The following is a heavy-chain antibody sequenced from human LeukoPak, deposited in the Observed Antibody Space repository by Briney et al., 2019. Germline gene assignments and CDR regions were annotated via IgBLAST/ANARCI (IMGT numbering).Heavy chain of an antibody. D-gene: IGHD1-26*01. J-gene: IGHJ5*02. CDR3: ARVSSGKWELLQNHWFDP. V-gene: IGHV1-69*13. Sequence: ASVKVSCKASGGTFSSYAISWVRQAPGQGLEWMGGIIPIFGTANYAQKFQGRVTITADESTSTAYMELSSLRSEDTAVYYCARVSSGKWELLQNHWFDPWGQGTLVTVSS. CDR2: IIPIFGTA. CDR1: GGTFSSYA.